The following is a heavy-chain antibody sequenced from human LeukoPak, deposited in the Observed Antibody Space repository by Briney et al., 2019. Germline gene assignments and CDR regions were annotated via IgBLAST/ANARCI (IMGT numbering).Heavy chain of an antibody. CDR2: INHSGST. CDR3: ARALYGMDA. V-gene: IGHV4-34*01. Sequence: SETLSLTCAVYGGSFSGYYWSWIRQPPGKGLEWIGEINHSGSTNYNPSLKSRVTISVDTSKNQFSLKLSSVTAADTAVYYCARALYGMDAWGKGTTVTVSS. CDR1: GGSFSGYY. J-gene: IGHJ6*04.